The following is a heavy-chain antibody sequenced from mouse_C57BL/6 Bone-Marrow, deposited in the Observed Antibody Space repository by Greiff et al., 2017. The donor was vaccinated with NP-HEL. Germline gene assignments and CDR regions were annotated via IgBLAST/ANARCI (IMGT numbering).Heavy chain of an antibody. V-gene: IGHV10-1*01. CDR2: IRSKSNNYAT. CDR3: VRHVFRSNSWYFDV. J-gene: IGHJ1*03. CDR1: GFSFNTYA. D-gene: IGHD2-5*01. Sequence: EVMLVESGGGLVQPKGSLKLSCAASGFSFNTYAMNWVRQAPGKGLEWVARIRSKSNNYATYYADSVKDRFTISRDDSESMLYLQMNNLKTEDTAMYYCVRHVFRSNSWYFDVWGTGTTVTVSS.